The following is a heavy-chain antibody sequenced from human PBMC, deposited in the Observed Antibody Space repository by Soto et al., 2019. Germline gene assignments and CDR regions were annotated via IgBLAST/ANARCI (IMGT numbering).Heavy chain of an antibody. J-gene: IGHJ4*02. Sequence: GESLKISCKASGYIFSTNWIAWFRHVPGKGLEWMGSIYPGDSDNRYSPSLQGQVTISADKSIGTAYLQWSSLKASDTAMYYCARVQYCSGDSCYNFDCWGQGTLVTVSS. CDR1: GYIFSTNW. V-gene: IGHV5-51*01. D-gene: IGHD2-15*01. CDR2: IYPGDSDN. CDR3: ARVQYCSGDSCYNFDC.